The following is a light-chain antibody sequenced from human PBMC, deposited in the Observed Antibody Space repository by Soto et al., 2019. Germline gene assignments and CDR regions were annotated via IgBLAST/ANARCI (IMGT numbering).Light chain of an antibody. J-gene: IGKJ5*01. CDR1: QSVSSSY. Sequence: EIVLTQSPGTLSLSPGERATLSCRASQSVSSSYLAWYQQKPGQAPRLLIYGASSRATGIPDRFSGSGSGTEFTLTISSPQSEDFAVYYCQQYNNWPLTFGQGTRLEIK. V-gene: IGKV3-20*01. CDR2: GAS. CDR3: QQYNNWPLT.